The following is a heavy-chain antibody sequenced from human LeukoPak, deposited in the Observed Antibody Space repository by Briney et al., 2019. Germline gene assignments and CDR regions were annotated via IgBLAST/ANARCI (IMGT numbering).Heavy chain of an antibody. J-gene: IGHJ4*02. D-gene: IGHD3-10*01. CDR1: GFTFNSYW. CDR3: AGDREVALFYFDY. CDR2: IKQDGSQK. Sequence: PGGSLRLSCAASGFTFNSYWMGWVRQAPGKGLEWVANIKQDGSQKYYVDSVKGRFTISRDNTKNSLFLQMNSLRAEDTAVYYCAGDREVALFYFDYWGQGTLVTVSS. V-gene: IGHV3-7*01.